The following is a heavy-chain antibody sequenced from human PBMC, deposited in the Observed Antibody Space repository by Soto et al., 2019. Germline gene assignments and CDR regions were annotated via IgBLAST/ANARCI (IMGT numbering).Heavy chain of an antibody. D-gene: IGHD2-21*01. J-gene: IGHJ2*01. CDR1: GCTFSGYG. CDR3: ARAVIPYWDFAL. V-gene: IGHV1-69*06. Sequence: QVQLRQSGAEVKKPGSSVKVSCKASGCTFSGYGISWVRHAPGQGLEWMGGIIPAFGTTNYAQNFQDRVTITADSSTNTAYIELIRLGSEDTAVDSCARAVIPYWDFALWGRGTLVTVSS. CDR2: IIPAFGTT.